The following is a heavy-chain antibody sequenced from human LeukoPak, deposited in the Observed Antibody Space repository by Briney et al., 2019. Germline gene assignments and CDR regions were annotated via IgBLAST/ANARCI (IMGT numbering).Heavy chain of an antibody. CDR3: ARSGNSWYYFDY. Sequence: ASVKVSCKASGYTFTRYYMHWVRQTPGQGLEWMGIINPIGGSTPYAQKFQGRVTMTRDPSTSTVYMELSSLRSQDTAVYYCARSGNSWYYFDYWGQGTLVTVSS. CDR2: INPIGGST. J-gene: IGHJ4*02. V-gene: IGHV1-46*01. D-gene: IGHD6-13*01. CDR1: GYTFTRYY.